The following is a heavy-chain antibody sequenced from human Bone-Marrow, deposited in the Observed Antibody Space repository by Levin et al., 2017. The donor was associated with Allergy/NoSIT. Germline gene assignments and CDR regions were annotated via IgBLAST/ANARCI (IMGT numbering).Heavy chain of an antibody. CDR2: IKQDGNEK. CDR3: AGLLNGWASNWLDP. CDR1: GFTFRNYW. Sequence: GGSLRLSCAASGFTFRNYWMTWVRQAPGKGLEWVANIKQDGNEKYYLDSVKGRFTISRDNAKNSLYLQMNSLRAEDTAVYYCAGLLNGWASNWLDPWGQGTLATVSS. V-gene: IGHV3-7*01. J-gene: IGHJ5*02. D-gene: IGHD6-19*01.